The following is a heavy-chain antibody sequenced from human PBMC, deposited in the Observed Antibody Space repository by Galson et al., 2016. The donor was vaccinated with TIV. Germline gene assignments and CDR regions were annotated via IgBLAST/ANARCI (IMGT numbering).Heavy chain of an antibody. CDR3: ARAVTMRVADYYYGRDV. V-gene: IGHV3-11*04. CDR2: ISNGGSTT. Sequence: SLRLSCAASGFTVSDYYMNWIRQAPGKGLEWVSYISNGGSTTYYADFVKGRFTISRDNAKNSLYLHMSSLRAEDTAGYYCARAVTMRVADYYYGRDVWGQGTAVSVSS. CDR1: GFTVSDYY. D-gene: IGHD3-22*01. J-gene: IGHJ6*02.